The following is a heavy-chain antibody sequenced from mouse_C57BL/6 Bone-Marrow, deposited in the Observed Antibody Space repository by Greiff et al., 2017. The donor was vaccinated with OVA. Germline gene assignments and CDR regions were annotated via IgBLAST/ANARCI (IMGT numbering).Heavy chain of an antibody. CDR1: GYSFTGYY. CDR2: INPSTGGT. Sequence: EVQLQQSGPELVKPGASVKISCKASGYSFTGYYMHWVKQSSEKSLEWIGEINPSTGGTSYNQKFKGKATLTVDKSSSTAYMQLKSLTSEDSAVYYCAREGGAYWGQGTLVTVSA. CDR3: AREGGAY. J-gene: IGHJ3*01. V-gene: IGHV1-43*01.